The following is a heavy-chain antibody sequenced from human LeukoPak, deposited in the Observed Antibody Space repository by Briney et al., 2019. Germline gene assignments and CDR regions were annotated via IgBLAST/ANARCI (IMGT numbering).Heavy chain of an antibody. CDR3: ARDGYGLDTPMVSTNFDY. CDR2: TSYDGRNK. CDR1: GFTFRSSA. J-gene: IGHJ4*02. Sequence: GGSLRLSCAASGFTFRSSAMHWGRQAPGKGLEWVAVTSYDGRNKYYADSAKGRFTISRDNSKNTLYLQMNSLRPEDTAVYYCARDGYGLDTPMVSTNFDYWGQGTLVTVSS. V-gene: IGHV3-30*04. D-gene: IGHD5-18*01.